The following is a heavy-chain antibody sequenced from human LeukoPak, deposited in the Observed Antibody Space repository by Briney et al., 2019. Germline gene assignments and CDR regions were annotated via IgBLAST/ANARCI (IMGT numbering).Heavy chain of an antibody. CDR1: GFTFSSYS. CDR3: ARGDRYYYYMDV. CDR2: ISSSSSSI. D-gene: IGHD2-21*02. Sequence: GGSLRLSCAVSGFTFSSYSMNWVRPAQGKGLEWVSYISSSSSSIYYADSVKGRLTISRDNDKNSLYLQMNSLRAEDTGVYFCARGDRYYYYMDVWGKGTTVTVSS. J-gene: IGHJ6*03. V-gene: IGHV3-48*01.